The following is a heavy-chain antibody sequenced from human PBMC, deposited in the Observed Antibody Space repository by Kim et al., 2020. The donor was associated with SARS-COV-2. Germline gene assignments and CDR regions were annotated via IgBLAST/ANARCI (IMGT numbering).Heavy chain of an antibody. CDR3: ARIDSSGYFPDY. D-gene: IGHD3-22*01. J-gene: IGHJ4*02. V-gene: IGHV4-31*02. Sequence: YYPPSLKSRVSISVDTSKKQFSLKLSSVTAADTAVYYCARIDSSGYFPDYWGQGTLVTVSS.